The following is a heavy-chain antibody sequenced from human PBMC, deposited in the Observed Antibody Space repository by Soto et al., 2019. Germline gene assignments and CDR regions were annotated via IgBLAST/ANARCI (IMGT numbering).Heavy chain of an antibody. V-gene: IGHV1-8*01. CDR2: MNPNSGNT. CDR3: ARGCLCSQGGRVLFLGCFYWFDP. CDR1: GYTFTSYD. Sequence: GASVKVSCKASGYTFTSYDINWVRQATGQGLEWMGWMNPNSGNTGYAQKFQGRVTMTRNTSISTAYMELSSLRSEDTAVYYCARGCLCSQGGRVLFLGCFYWFDPWGQGTLVTVSS. J-gene: IGHJ5*02. D-gene: IGHD3-3*01.